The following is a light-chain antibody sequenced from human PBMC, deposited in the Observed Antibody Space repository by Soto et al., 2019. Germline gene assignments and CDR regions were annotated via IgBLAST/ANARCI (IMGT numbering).Light chain of an antibody. V-gene: IGLV2-8*01. J-gene: IGLJ1*01. Sequence: QSALTQPPSASGSPGQSVTISCSGTSSDVGGYNYVSRHQQHPGKAPKLMIYEVSKRPSGVPDRFSGSKSGNTASLIVSGLQAEDEADYYCSSYAGSNNFVFGTG. CDR1: SSDVGGYNY. CDR2: EVS. CDR3: SSYAGSNNFV.